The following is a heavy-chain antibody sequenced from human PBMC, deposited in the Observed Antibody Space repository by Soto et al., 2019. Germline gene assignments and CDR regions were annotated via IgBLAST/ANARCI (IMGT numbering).Heavy chain of an antibody. D-gene: IGHD3-22*01. CDR3: ARDDEYATSGIDY. J-gene: IGHJ4*02. V-gene: IGHV4-30-4*01. Sequence: QVQLQESGPGLVKPSETLSLTCTVSGGSINSGDYYWSWIRQPPGKGLEWIGYIYYSGTTYCNPSLKGRVTISVARSKNEFSLRLSSVTAADTAVYYCARDDEYATSGIDYWGQGTLVTVSS. CDR1: GGSINSGDYY. CDR2: IYYSGTT.